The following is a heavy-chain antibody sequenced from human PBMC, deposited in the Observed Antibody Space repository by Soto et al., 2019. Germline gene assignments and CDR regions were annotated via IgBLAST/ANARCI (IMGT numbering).Heavy chain of an antibody. V-gene: IGHV4-59*01. CDR2: IYYSGST. CDR1: GGSISSYY. CDR3: ARVGGSYRYWYFDL. J-gene: IGHJ2*01. D-gene: IGHD1-26*01. Sequence: QVQLQESGPGLVKPSETLSLTCTVSGGSISSYYWSWIRQPPGKGLEWIGYIYYSGSTNYNPSLRSRLTISVDTSKNQFSLKLSSVTAADTAVYYCARVGGSYRYWYFDLWGRGTLVTVSS.